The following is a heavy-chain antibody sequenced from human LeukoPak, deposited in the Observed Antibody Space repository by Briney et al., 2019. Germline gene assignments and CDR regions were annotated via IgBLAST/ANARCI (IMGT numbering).Heavy chain of an antibody. CDR1: GDSISSINW. V-gene: IGHV4-4*02. Sequence: PSETLSLTCSVSGDSISSINWWSWVRQPPGKGLEWIGEIYHTGSTNYNPSLKSRLSILVDKSKNQFSLRLTSVTAADTAMYYCARRFGERSNWFDPRGQGTLVTVSS. CDR3: ARRFGERSNWFDP. CDR2: IYHTGST. D-gene: IGHD3-10*01. J-gene: IGHJ5*02.